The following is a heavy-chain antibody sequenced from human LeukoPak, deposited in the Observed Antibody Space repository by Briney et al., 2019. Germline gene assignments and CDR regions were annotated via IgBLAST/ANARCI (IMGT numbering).Heavy chain of an antibody. J-gene: IGHJ4*02. CDR2: LSGSGAST. CDR1: AFTFGNYA. CDR3: AKGSDRSGSYYLDY. V-gene: IGHV3-23*01. Sequence: PGGSLRLSCAASAFTFGNYAMNWVRQAPGKGLEWVSGLSGSGASTYYADSVKGRFTISRDSSKNTLYLQMNRLRAGDTAVYYCAKGSDRSGSYYLDYWGQGTLVTVSS. D-gene: IGHD3-10*01.